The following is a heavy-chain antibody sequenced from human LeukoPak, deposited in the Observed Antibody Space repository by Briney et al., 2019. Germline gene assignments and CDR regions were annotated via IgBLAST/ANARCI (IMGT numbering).Heavy chain of an antibody. J-gene: IGHJ4*02. Sequence: PGGSLRLSCAASGFIFSSYSMSWVRQAPGMGLEWVSVITGSGGNTYYADSVKGRFTISKDNSENTLYLQMNSLRAEDTAIYYCAKDGGSGSGTWDLDYWGQGTLVTVSS. D-gene: IGHD3-10*01. CDR3: AKDGGSGSGTWDLDY. CDR2: ITGSGGNT. V-gene: IGHV3-23*01. CDR1: GFIFSSYS.